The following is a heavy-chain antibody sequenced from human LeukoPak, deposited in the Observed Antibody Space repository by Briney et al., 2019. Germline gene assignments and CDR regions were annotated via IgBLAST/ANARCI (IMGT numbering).Heavy chain of an antibody. CDR2: ISAYNGNT. Sequence: GASVKVSCKASGYTFTCYGISWVRQAPGQGLEWMGWISAYNGNTNYAQKLQGRVTMTTDTSTSTAYIELRSLRSDDTAVYYCARYSGGEILFDPWGQGTLVTVSS. CDR3: ARYSGGEILFDP. CDR1: GYTFTCYG. J-gene: IGHJ5*02. V-gene: IGHV1-18*01. D-gene: IGHD2-21*01.